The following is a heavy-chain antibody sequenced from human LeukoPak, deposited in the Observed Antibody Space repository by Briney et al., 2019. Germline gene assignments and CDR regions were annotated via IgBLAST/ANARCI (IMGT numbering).Heavy chain of an antibody. V-gene: IGHV1-18*01. CDR2: ISAYNGST. CDR1: DFSFTSYG. Sequence: ASVKVSCKASDFSFTSYGMSWARQAPGQGLEWMGWISAYNGSTKYAQKLQGRVTMTTDTSTGKAYMELRSLRPDDTAVYYCARALTSNVAVTEYHYYAMDVWAKGPRSPSP. D-gene: IGHD6-19*01. CDR3: ARALTSNVAVTEYHYYAMDV. J-gene: IGHJ6*02.